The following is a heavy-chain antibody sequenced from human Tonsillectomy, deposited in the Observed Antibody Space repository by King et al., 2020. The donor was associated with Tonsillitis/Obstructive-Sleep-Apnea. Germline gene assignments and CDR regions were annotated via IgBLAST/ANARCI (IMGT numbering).Heavy chain of an antibody. CDR3: ARLVAAAGKFDY. V-gene: IGHV4-39*01. D-gene: IGHD6-13*01. CDR2: IYYSGST. Sequence: QLQESGPGLVKPSETLSLTCTVSGGSISSSSYYWGWIRQPPGKGLEWIGSIYYSGSTYYNPSLKSRVTISVDKSKNQFSLKLSSVTAADTAVYYCARLVAAAGKFDYWGQGTLVTVSS. J-gene: IGHJ4*02. CDR1: GGSISSSSYY.